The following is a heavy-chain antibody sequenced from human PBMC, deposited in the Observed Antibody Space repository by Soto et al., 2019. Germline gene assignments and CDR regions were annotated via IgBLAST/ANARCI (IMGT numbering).Heavy chain of an antibody. J-gene: IGHJ4*02. CDR3: ARGPSGWSYYFDY. CDR1: GGSFSGYY. D-gene: IGHD6-19*01. V-gene: IGHV4-34*01. Sequence: SETLSLTCAVYGGSFSGYYWSWIRQPPGKGLERIGEINHSGSTNYNPSKKSRNTISVDTSKNLFSLKLSSVTSAYTAVYYCARGPSGWSYYFDYWGQGTLVTVSS. CDR2: INHSGST.